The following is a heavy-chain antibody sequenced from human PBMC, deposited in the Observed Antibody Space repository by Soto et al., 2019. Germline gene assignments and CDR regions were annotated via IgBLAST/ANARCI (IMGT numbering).Heavy chain of an antibody. Sequence: SETLSLTCTVSGGSISGYYWSWLRQPPGKGLEWVGYIYNGGTTSYNPSLKSRVTISLETSKNQFSLRLSSVTAADTAVYYCARLGAYYQSLDPWGPGTPVTVSS. J-gene: IGHJ5*02. D-gene: IGHD2-21*01. CDR3: ARLGAYYQSLDP. CDR1: GGSISGYY. V-gene: IGHV4-4*09. CDR2: IYNGGTT.